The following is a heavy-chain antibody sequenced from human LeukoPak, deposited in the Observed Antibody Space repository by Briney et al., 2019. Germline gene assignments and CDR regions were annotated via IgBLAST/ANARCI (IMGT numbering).Heavy chain of an antibody. Sequence: SETLSLTCTVSGGSISSYYWSWIRQPAGKGLEWIGRIYTSGSTNYNPSLKSRVTMSVDTSKNQFSLKLSSVTAADTAVYYCARGGGYDSIGVGWFDPWGQGTLVTVSS. CDR1: GGSISSYY. D-gene: IGHD3-22*01. J-gene: IGHJ5*02. V-gene: IGHV4-4*07. CDR3: ARGGGYDSIGVGWFDP. CDR2: IYTSGST.